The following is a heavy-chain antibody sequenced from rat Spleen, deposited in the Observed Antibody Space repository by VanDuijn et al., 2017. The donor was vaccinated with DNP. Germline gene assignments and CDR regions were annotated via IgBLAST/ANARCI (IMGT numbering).Heavy chain of an antibody. V-gene: IGHV3-1*01. CDR2: ISYSGTT. CDR3: AIDPVQL. J-gene: IGHJ3*01. D-gene: IGHD1-5*01. CDR1: GYSITSNY. Sequence: EVQLQESGPGLVKPSQSLSLTCSVTGYSITSNYWAWIRKFPGNKMEWMGYISYSGTTGYNPSLRSRISITRDTSKNQFLLQVNSVTTEDTATYYCAIDPVQLWGQGTLVTVSS.